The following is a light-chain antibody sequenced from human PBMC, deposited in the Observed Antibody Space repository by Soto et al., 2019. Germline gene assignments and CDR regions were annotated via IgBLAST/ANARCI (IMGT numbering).Light chain of an antibody. J-gene: IGKJ1*01. CDR3: QQYGASPQT. CDR1: QSISSSY. V-gene: IGKV3-20*01. CDR2: GAS. Sequence: EIVLTQSPVTLSLSPGERTTLSCRASQSISSSYLAWYQQKPGQAPRLLVYGASSRATGIPDRFSGSGSGTDFTLTISSLEPEDFAVYYCQQYGASPQTFGQGTKV.